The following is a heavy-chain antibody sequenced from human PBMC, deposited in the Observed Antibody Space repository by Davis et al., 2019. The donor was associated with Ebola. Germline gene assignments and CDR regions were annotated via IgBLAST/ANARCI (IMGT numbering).Heavy chain of an antibody. J-gene: IGHJ3*01. V-gene: IGHV5-51*01. CDR1: ENSFSSYW. CDR3: ASLRRTITGMDDGFDL. D-gene: IGHD1-20*01. Sequence: KVSCKDSENSFSSYWIGWVRQMPGKGLAWMGIIYTGDSDTRYSPSFRGQVTISADKSTRTAYLQWGSLKASDTAMYYCASLRRTITGMDDGFDLWGQGTMVTVSS. CDR2: IYTGDSDT.